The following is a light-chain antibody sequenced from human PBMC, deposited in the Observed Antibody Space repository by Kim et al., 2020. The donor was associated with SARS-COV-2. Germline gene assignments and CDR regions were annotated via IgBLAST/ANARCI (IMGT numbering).Light chain of an antibody. V-gene: IGLV1-47*01. CDR3: AAWDDSFWV. CDR1: SSNIGSNY. CDR2: RNN. J-gene: IGLJ3*02. Sequence: PGQRVTISCSGSSSNIGSNYVYWYQQLPGTAPKLLIYRNNQRPSGVPDRFSGSKSGTSASLAISGLRSEDEADYYCAAWDDSFWVFGGGTQLTVL.